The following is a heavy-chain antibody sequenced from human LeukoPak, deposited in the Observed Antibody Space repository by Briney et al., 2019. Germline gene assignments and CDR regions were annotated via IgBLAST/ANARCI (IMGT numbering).Heavy chain of an antibody. D-gene: IGHD6-19*01. Sequence: GGSLRLSCAASGFTFDDYGMSWVRQAPGKGLEWVAVIWSDGSRKYYADSVRGRFTISRDNSKNTLYLQMSGLSADDTAVYYCARALYSGAWYGHDYWGQGTLVTVSS. CDR1: GFTFDDYG. CDR2: IWSDGSRK. V-gene: IGHV3-33*08. J-gene: IGHJ4*02. CDR3: ARALYSGAWYGHDY.